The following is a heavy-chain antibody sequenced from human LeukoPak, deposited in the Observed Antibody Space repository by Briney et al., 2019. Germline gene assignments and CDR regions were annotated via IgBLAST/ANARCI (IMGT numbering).Heavy chain of an antibody. V-gene: IGHV4-34*01. Sequence: SETLSLTCAVYGGSFSGYYWSWVRQPPGKGLEWIGEINHSGSTNYNPSLKSRVTISVDTSKNQFSLKLSSVTAADTAVYYCARVPGSGYLNWFDPWGQGTLVTVSS. J-gene: IGHJ5*02. D-gene: IGHD3-3*01. CDR3: ARVPGSGYLNWFDP. CDR2: INHSGST. CDR1: GGSFSGYY.